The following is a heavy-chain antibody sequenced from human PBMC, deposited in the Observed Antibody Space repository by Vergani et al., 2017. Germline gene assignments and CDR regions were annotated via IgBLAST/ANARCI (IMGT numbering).Heavy chain of an antibody. CDR2: IWYDGSNK. CDR3: ARGYSSSWYVPYGPDAFDI. J-gene: IGHJ3*02. CDR1: GFTFSSYG. D-gene: IGHD6-13*01. Sequence: QVQLVESGGGVVQPGRSLRLSCAASGFTFSSYGMHWVRQAPGQGLEWVAVIWYDGSNKYYADSVKGRFTISRDNSKNTLYLQMNSLRAEDTAVYDCARGYSSSWYVPYGPDAFDIWGQGTMVTVSS. V-gene: IGHV3-33*01.